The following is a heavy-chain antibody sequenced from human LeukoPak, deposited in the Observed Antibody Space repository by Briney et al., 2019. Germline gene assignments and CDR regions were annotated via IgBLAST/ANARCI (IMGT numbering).Heavy chain of an antibody. Sequence: GGSLRLSCAASGFTFSSYAMSWVCQAPGKGLEWVSAISGSGGSTYYADSVKGRFTISRDNSKNTLYLQMNSLRAEDTAVYYCAKDWGYYDSSGSNWFDPWGQGTLVTVSS. V-gene: IGHV3-23*01. CDR1: GFTFSSYA. J-gene: IGHJ5*02. D-gene: IGHD3-22*01. CDR3: AKDWGYYDSSGSNWFDP. CDR2: ISGSGGST.